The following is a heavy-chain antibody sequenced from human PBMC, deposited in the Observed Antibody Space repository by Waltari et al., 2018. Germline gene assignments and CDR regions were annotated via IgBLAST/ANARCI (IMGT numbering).Heavy chain of an antibody. D-gene: IGHD6-13*01. J-gene: IGHJ6*02. CDR3: ARVARKTYSSPVPGRDYYYGMDV. Sequence: EEQLVESGGGLLQPGESLRVSCVVSGFTFSRYWMNWVRQAPGKGLVWVARINSDGSDTSYADSVKGRFTISRDNAKNTVYLQMKSLRAEDTAVYYCARVARKTYSSPVPGRDYYYGMDVWGLGTTVTVSS. V-gene: IGHV3-74*01. CDR2: INSDGSDT. CDR1: GFTFSRYW.